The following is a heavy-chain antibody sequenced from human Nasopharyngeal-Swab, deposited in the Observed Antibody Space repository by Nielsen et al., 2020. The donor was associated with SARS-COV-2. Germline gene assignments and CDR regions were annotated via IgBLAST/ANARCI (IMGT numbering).Heavy chain of an antibody. V-gene: IGHV3-21*01. CDR3: AREDDFWSGSTDYYYYYYMDV. D-gene: IGHD3-3*01. CDR2: ISSSSSYI. J-gene: IGHJ6*03. Sequence: VRQAPGKGLEWVSSISSSSSYIYYADSVKGRFTISRDNAKNSLYLQMNSLRAEDTAVYYCAREDDFWSGSTDYYYYYYMDVWGKGTTVTVSS.